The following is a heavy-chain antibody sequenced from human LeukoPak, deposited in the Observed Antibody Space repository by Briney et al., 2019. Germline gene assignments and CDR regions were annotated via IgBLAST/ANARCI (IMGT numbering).Heavy chain of an antibody. D-gene: IGHD5-18*01. J-gene: IGHJ4*02. CDR1: GFTFSDYY. Sequence: KPGGSLRLSCAASGFTFSDYYMSWIRQAPGKGLEWVSYISSSSSYTNYADSVKGRFTISRDNADNSLYLQMNSLRADDTGIYYCARLLTRLYSYGYDYWGQGTLVTVST. V-gene: IGHV3-11*06. CDR2: ISSSSSYT. CDR3: ARLLTRLYSYGYDY.